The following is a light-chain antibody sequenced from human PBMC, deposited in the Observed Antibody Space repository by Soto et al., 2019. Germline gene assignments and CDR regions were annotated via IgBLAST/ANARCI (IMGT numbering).Light chain of an antibody. V-gene: IGKV1-39*01. CDR1: QSISSY. J-gene: IGKJ4*01. Sequence: DIQMTQSPSSLSASVGDRVTITCRTSQSISSYLNWYQQKPGKVPKLLIYAASSLQSGVPSRFSGSGSGTDFTLTISSLEPEDIAVYYCQQRSNWRVTFGGGTKVDIK. CDR3: QQRSNWRVT. CDR2: AAS.